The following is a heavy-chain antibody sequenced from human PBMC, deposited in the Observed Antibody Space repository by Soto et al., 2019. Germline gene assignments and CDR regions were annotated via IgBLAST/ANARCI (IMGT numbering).Heavy chain of an antibody. D-gene: IGHD2-8*01. Sequence: GGSLRLSGAASGFTFSSYAMSWVRQAPGKGLEWVSAISGSGGSTYYADSVKGRFTISRDNSKNTLYLQMNSLRAEDTAVYYCAKGVSEYCSQGVCYSGALDSWGQGTPVTVSS. CDR1: GFTFSSYA. CDR3: AKGVSEYCSQGVCYSGALDS. J-gene: IGHJ4*02. CDR2: ISGSGGST. V-gene: IGHV3-23*01.